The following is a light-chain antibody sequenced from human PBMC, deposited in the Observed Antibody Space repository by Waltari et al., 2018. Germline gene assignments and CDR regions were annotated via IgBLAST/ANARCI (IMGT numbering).Light chain of an antibody. CDR3: QQYYNTPPT. Sequence: DIVMTQSPDSLAVSLGERVTINCKSSQSVLYTSNNKNYLAWYQQKPGQPPKLLISWASTRESGVPDRFSGSGSGTDFTLTISSLQAEDVAVYHCQQYYNTPPTFGQGTKVEIK. CDR1: QSVLYTSNNKNY. J-gene: IGKJ1*01. V-gene: IGKV4-1*01. CDR2: WAS.